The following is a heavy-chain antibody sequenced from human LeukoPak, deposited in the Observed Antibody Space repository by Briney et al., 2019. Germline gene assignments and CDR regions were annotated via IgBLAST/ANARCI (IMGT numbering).Heavy chain of an antibody. V-gene: IGHV3-23*01. CDR1: GFTFSSYA. Sequence: GGSLRLSCAASGFTFSSYAMRWVRQAPGKGLEWVSAISGSGGSTYYADSVKGRFTISRDKSKNTLYLQMNSLRAEDTAVYYCARRAGGYSHPYDYWGQGILVTVSS. D-gene: IGHD4-23*01. CDR3: ARRAGGYSHPYDY. CDR2: ISGSGGST. J-gene: IGHJ4*02.